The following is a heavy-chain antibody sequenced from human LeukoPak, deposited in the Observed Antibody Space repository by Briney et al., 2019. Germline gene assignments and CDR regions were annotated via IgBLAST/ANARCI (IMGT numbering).Heavy chain of an antibody. CDR2: MNPNSGNT. D-gene: IGHD1-1*01. J-gene: IGHJ6*02. V-gene: IGHV1-8*01. Sequence: ASVKVSCKSSGYTFTSYDINWVRQAPGQGLEWMGWMNPNSGNTGYAQKFQGRVTMTRNTPISTAYMELSRLRSEDTAVYYCARRGSSWNDPDYYYGMDVWGQGPTVTVSS. CDR1: GYTFTSYD. CDR3: ARRGSSWNDPDYYYGMDV.